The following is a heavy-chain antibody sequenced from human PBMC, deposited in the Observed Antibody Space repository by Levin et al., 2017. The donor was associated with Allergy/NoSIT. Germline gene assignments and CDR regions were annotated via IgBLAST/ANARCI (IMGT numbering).Heavy chain of an antibody. J-gene: IGHJ4*02. CDR1: GFTFSSYA. Sequence: LSLTCAASGFTFSSYAMSWVRQAPGKGLEWVSAISGSGGSTYYADSVKGRFTISRDNSKNTLYLQMNSLRAEDTAVYYCAKGAALLWFGELLYSPDGTLDYWGQGTLVTVSS. CDR2: ISGSGGST. D-gene: IGHD3-10*01. V-gene: IGHV3-23*01. CDR3: AKGAALLWFGELLYSPDGTLDY.